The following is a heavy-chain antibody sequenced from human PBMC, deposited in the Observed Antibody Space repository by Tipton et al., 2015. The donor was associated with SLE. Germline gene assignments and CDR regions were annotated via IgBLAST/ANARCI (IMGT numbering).Heavy chain of an antibody. CDR3: ARGVAHYYDTGSFDI. D-gene: IGHD3-22*01. CDR1: GGSFSGYH. Sequence: TLSLTCTIYGGSFSGYHWNWICQPPGKGLEWIGEINYSGSPNYNPSLKSRVTISIDTSKNQLSLKLSSVTAADTAVYYCARGVAHYYDTGSFDIWGQGTMVTVSS. J-gene: IGHJ3*02. CDR2: INYSGSP. V-gene: IGHV4-34*01.